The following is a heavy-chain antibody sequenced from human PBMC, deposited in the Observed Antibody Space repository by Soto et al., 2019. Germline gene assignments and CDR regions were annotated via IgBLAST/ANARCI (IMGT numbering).Heavy chain of an antibody. CDR3: AKDLRAGSGYDFDY. CDR2: VNPGGYST. J-gene: IGHJ4*02. Sequence: EVQLLQSGGGLVQPGGSLRLSCAASGFTFTSYSMTWVRQTPGTGLEWVAAVNPGGYSTYYADSVKGRFTISRDNSNKTLDLQMNSLRAENTAVYYCAKDLRAGSGYDFDYRDQGTLVTVSS. V-gene: IGHV3-23*01. CDR1: GFTFTSYS. D-gene: IGHD5-12*01.